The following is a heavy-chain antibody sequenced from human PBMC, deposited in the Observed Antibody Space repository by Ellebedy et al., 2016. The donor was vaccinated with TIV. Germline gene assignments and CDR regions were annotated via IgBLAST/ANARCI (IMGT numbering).Heavy chain of an antibody. Sequence: AASVKVSCKASGYTFTNYDIIWVRQATGQGLEWMGWMNPNSGKTDYAQKFQGRVSMTRNISTSIAYMELNILRSEDTAVYFCARGHSLSSTWYFLFSRGHDRIDFWGQGTPVTVSS. J-gene: IGHJ4*02. CDR2: MNPNSGKT. V-gene: IGHV1-8*01. D-gene: IGHD6-13*01. CDR1: GYTFTNYD. CDR3: ARGHSLSSTWYFLFSRGHDRIDF.